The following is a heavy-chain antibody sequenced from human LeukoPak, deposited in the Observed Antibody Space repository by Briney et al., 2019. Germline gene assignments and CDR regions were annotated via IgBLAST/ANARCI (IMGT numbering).Heavy chain of an antibody. CDR3: AKGGDH. Sequence: GGSLRLSCAASGFTFSTYWMNWVRQAPGKGLEWVANIKPDGSDKYYVDSVKGRFTVSRDNAKNSLYLQMNSLRAEDTAVYYCAKGGDHWGQGTLVTASS. D-gene: IGHD3-16*01. J-gene: IGHJ4*02. CDR2: IKPDGSDK. V-gene: IGHV3-7*01. CDR1: GFTFSTYW.